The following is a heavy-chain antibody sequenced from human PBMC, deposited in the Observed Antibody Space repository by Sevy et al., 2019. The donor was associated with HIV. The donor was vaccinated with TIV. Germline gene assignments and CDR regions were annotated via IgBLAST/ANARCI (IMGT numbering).Heavy chain of an antibody. J-gene: IGHJ4*02. Sequence: GGSLRLSCAASGFTFSRYGVHWVRQAPGKGLEWVAVIWYDGSNKYYADSVKGRFTISRDNSKNTLYLQMNSLRAEDTAVYYCARPGYSGSYYFDYWGQGTLVTVSS. D-gene: IGHD1-26*01. CDR1: GFTFSRYG. CDR2: IWYDGSNK. CDR3: ARPGYSGSYYFDY. V-gene: IGHV3-33*01.